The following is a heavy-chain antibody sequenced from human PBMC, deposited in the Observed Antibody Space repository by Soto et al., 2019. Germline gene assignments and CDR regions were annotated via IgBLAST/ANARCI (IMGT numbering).Heavy chain of an antibody. CDR1: GSTFSDYG. CDR3: ARSTNCKGGSCYPQY. J-gene: IGHJ4*02. D-gene: IGHD2-15*01. V-gene: IGHV3-30*03. Sequence: GGSLRLSCEGPGSTFSDYGFHWVRQAPGKGLEWVAMISYDGSDRYYRDSVQGRFTISRDDSKNTVFLQMNSLRTEDTAMYYCARSTNCKGGSCYPQYWGQGTLVTVSS. CDR2: ISYDGSDR.